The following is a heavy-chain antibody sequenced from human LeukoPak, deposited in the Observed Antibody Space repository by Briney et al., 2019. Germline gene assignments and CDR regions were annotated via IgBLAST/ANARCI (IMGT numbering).Heavy chain of an antibody. Sequence: GGSLRLSCAASGFTFSNYAINWVRQAPDKGLEWVSAISGSGDSTYYADSVRGRFTISRDNSKNTVYLHVSSLRAEDTALYFSAKDNSDYFDYWGQGTLITVSS. J-gene: IGHJ4*02. CDR3: AKDNSDYFDY. V-gene: IGHV3-23*01. D-gene: IGHD4-23*01. CDR1: GFTFSNYA. CDR2: ISGSGDST.